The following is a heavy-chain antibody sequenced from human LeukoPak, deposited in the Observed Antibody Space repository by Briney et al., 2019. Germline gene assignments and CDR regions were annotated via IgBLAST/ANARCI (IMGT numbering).Heavy chain of an antibody. V-gene: IGHV4-34*01. CDR3: ARGFTTSSLWFDP. Sequence: SETLSLTCGVHGGSFSGDHWSWIRQRPGKGLEWIGDINHSGSTHYSPSLKSRVTISVDTSNNQFSLKLHSVTAADTAVYYCARGFTTSSLWFDPWGQGILVTVSS. J-gene: IGHJ5*02. CDR1: GGSFSGDH. CDR2: INHSGST. D-gene: IGHD6-6*01.